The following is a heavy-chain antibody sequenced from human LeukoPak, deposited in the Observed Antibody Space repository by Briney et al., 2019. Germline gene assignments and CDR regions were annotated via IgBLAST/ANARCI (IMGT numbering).Heavy chain of an antibody. CDR3: ASSYDYVWGSYRPPYFDY. CDR1: GGSFSGYY. V-gene: IGHV4-34*01. CDR2: INHSGST. D-gene: IGHD3-16*02. J-gene: IGHJ4*02. Sequence: SETPSLTCAVYGGSFSGYYWSWIRQPPGKGLKWIGEINHSGSTNYNPSLKSRVTISVDTSKNQFSLKLSSVTAADTAVYYCASSYDYVWGSYRPPYFDYWGQGTLVTVSS.